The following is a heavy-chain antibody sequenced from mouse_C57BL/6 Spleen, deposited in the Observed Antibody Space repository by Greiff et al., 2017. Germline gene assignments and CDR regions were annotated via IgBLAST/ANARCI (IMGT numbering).Heavy chain of an antibody. CDR3: ARRITTVVATEFDY. J-gene: IGHJ2*01. V-gene: IGHV1-42*01. CDR2: INPSTGGT. CDR1: GYSFTGYY. D-gene: IGHD1-1*01. Sequence: VQLQQSGPELVKPGASVKISCKASGYSFTGYYMNWVKQSPEKSLEWIGGINPSTGGTTYNQKFKAKATLTVDKSSSTAYMQQKSMTSEDSAVYYYARRITTVVATEFDYWGQGTTLTVSS.